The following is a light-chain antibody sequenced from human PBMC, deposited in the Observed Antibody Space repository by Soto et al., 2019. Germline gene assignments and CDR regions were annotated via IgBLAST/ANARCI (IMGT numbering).Light chain of an antibody. CDR3: QQYPIYSGT. J-gene: IGKJ1*01. Sequence: DIQMTQSPSTLSASVGDRVTITCRASQTIDSWLAWYQQRPGKPPNLLIYKASTLASGVPSRFSGSGSGTEFILTINSLQPYDFETYYCQQYPIYSGTFGQGTKVEIK. CDR1: QTIDSW. V-gene: IGKV1-5*03. CDR2: KAS.